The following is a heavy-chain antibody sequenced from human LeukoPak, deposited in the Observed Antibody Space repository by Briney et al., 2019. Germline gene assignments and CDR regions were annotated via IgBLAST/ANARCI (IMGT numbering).Heavy chain of an antibody. V-gene: IGHV1-2*02. CDR2: INPNSGGT. CDR3: ARAPPTMIVVVTPAGLDY. J-gene: IGHJ4*02. CDR1: GYTFTTYG. D-gene: IGHD3-22*01. Sequence: ASVKVSCKASGYTFTTYGISWVRQAPGQGLEWMGWINPNSGGTNYAQKFQGRVTMTRDTSISTAYMELSSLRSEDTAVYYCARAPPTMIVVVTPAGLDYWGQGTLVTVSS.